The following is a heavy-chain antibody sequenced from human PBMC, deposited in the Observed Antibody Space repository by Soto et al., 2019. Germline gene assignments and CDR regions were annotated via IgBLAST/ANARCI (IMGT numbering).Heavy chain of an antibody. J-gene: IGHJ6*02. Sequence: QVQLVESGGGVVQPGRSLRLSCAASGFTFSSYAMHWVRQAPGKGLEWVAVISYDGSNKYYADSVKGRFTISRDNSKNSLYLQMNSLRAEDSVVYYCARDMWPYSSGWSMSDYYYGMDVWGQGTTVTVSS. CDR3: ARDMWPYSSGWSMSDYYYGMDV. CDR2: ISYDGSNK. V-gene: IGHV3-30-3*01. CDR1: GFTFSSYA. D-gene: IGHD6-19*01.